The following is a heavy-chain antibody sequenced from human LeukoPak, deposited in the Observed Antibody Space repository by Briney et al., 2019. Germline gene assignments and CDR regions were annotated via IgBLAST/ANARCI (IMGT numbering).Heavy chain of an antibody. J-gene: IGHJ4*02. D-gene: IGHD6-19*01. V-gene: IGHV1-46*01. Sequence: ASVKVSCKASGYTFTSYYMHWVRQAPGQGLEWMGIINPSGGSTSYAQKFQGSVTMTRDTSTSTVYMELSSLRSEDTAVYYCARGDSVAGTYVGLGYWGQGTLVTVSS. CDR3: ARGDSVAGTYVGLGY. CDR2: INPSGGST. CDR1: GYTFTSYY.